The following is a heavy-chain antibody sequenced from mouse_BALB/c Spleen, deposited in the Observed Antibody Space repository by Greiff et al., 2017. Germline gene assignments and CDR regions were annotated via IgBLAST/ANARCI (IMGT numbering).Heavy chain of an antibody. CDR1: GYTFTDYA. CDR2: ISTYYGDA. D-gene: IGHD2-4*01. Sequence: QVQLKQSGAELVRPGVSVKISCKGSGYTFTDYAMHWVKQSHAKSLEWIGVISTYYGDASYNQKFKGKATMTVDKSSSTAYMELARLTSEDSAIYYCARITSGFAYWGQGTLVTVSA. CDR3: ARITSGFAY. J-gene: IGHJ3*01. V-gene: IGHV1S137*01.